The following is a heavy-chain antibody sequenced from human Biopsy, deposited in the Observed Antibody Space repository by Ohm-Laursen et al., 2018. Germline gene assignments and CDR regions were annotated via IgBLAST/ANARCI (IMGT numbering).Heavy chain of an antibody. CDR1: GFTLSGFW. CDR2: ISSSSSYI. J-gene: IGHJ4*02. CDR3: ARDVRPVTMIAEGDFDY. D-gene: IGHD3-22*01. V-gene: IGHV3-21*01. Sequence: GQTLSLTCAASGFTLSGFWMSWVRQTPGKGLEWVSFISSSSSYIYYADSVKGRFTVSRDNARDSLYLQMNSLRAEDTAVYYCARDVRPVTMIAEGDFDYWGQGSLVTVS.